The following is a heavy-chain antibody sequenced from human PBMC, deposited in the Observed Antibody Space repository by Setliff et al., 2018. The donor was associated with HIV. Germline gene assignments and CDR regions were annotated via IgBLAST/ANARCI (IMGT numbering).Heavy chain of an antibody. J-gene: IGHJ5*02. Sequence: GGSLRLSCAASGLTFSGYAMSWVRQAPGKGLEWVSAIGGTGGNTYYADSVKGRFTISRDNPKSTVYLQMNSLRAEDTAVYYCVRDSDFYRFDHWGQGNLVTVSS. CDR1: GLTFSGYA. CDR2: IGGTGGNT. D-gene: IGHD6-25*01. CDR3: VRDSDFYRFDH. V-gene: IGHV3-23*01.